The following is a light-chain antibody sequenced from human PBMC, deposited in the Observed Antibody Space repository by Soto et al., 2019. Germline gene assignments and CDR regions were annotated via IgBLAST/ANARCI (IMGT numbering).Light chain of an antibody. CDR2: GVS. Sequence: IVLTQSPGTLSLSPGERATLSCRASQTGSNSYLAWYQQKSAQAPRLLIYGVSTRATGIPDRFSGSGSGTEFTLTISRLLPEDFAVYFCKQDGYSQWTFGPGTKVEIK. J-gene: IGKJ1*01. CDR3: KQDGYSQWT. CDR1: QTGSNSY. V-gene: IGKV3-20*01.